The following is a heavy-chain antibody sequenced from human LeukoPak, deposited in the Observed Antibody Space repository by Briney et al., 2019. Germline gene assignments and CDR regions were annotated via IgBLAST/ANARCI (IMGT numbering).Heavy chain of an antibody. D-gene: IGHD6-13*01. CDR1: GGSISSSSYY. Sequence: PSETLSLTCTVSGGSISSSSYYWGWIRQPPGKGLEWIGEINHSGSTNYNPSLKSRVTISVDTSKNQFSLKLSSVTAADTAVYYCARRPRIAPRLRHAKRGGAYFDYWGQGTLVTVSS. CDR3: ARRPRIAPRLRHAKRGGAYFDY. J-gene: IGHJ4*02. CDR2: INHSGST. V-gene: IGHV4-39*07.